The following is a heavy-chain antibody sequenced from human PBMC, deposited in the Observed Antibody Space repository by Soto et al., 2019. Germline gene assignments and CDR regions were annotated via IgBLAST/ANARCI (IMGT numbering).Heavy chain of an antibody. J-gene: IGHJ2*01. CDR3: ARESHDILTGPPWVWYFDL. V-gene: IGHV4-34*01. Sequence: QVQLQQWGAGPLRPLETLSLTCGVSGGSFSGYYWAWIRQSPGKGLEWIGEINDRGSINYNPSLKSRVSISVDTSKIRYSLNLRSVTAADTAVYYCARESHDILTGPPWVWYFDLWGRGTLVTVSS. CDR2: INDRGSI. CDR1: GGSFSGYY. D-gene: IGHD3-9*01.